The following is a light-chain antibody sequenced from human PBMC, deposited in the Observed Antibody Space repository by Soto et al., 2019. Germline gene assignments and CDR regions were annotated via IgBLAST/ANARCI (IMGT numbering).Light chain of an antibody. J-gene: IGKJ1*01. CDR1: QSVSNF. Sequence: DIQMTQSPSSLSASVGDTVTITCRACQSVSNFLGWFQQKPGKPPKSLIYTAWNLESGVPTRFRGSGSGTQFTLTINDLQREDFATYYCQQYRSYPRTFGQGTKVEIK. CDR3: QQYRSYPRT. V-gene: IGKV1-16*01. CDR2: TAW.